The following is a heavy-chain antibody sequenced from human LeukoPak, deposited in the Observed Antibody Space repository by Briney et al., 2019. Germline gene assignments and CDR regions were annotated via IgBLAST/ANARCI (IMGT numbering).Heavy chain of an antibody. CDR3: ARDSRLYSSSWYKYYYYYMDV. CDR2: IYTSGGT. V-gene: IGHV4-4*07. CDR1: GGSISSYY. D-gene: IGHD6-13*01. Sequence: SETLSLTCTVSGGSISSYYWSWIRQPAGKGLEWIGRIYTSGGTNYNPSLKSRVTMSVDTSKNQFSLKLSSVTAADTAVYYCARDSRLYSSSWYKYYYYYMDVWGKGTTVTVSS. J-gene: IGHJ6*03.